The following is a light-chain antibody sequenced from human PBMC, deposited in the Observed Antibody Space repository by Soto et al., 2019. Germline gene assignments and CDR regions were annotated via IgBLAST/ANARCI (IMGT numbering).Light chain of an antibody. J-gene: IGKJ2*01. CDR1: QSISSW. CDR3: QQYNSYPVT. V-gene: IGKV1-5*03. Sequence: DIQMTKSPSTLYASVGDRVTITCRASQSISSWLAWYQQKPGKAPKILIYKVSKLESGVPSRFCGSGFGTEFTVTISSLQSAEFATYYSQQYNSYPVTFGQGNKLETK. CDR2: KVS.